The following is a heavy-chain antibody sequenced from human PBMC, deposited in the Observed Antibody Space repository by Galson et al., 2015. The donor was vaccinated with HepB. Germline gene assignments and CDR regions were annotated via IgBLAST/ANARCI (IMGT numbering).Heavy chain of an antibody. CDR1: GFNFHIYV. Sequence: SLRLSCATSGFNFHIYVMNWVRQAPGKGLEWVASITSSSHYMYYADSVRGRFTISRDNAKNSLFLHMSSLRAEDTAVYYCAAGGSCYDYWGPGTLVTVSS. J-gene: IGHJ4*02. CDR2: ITSSSHYM. D-gene: IGHD2-15*01. CDR3: AAGGSCYDY. V-gene: IGHV3-21*01.